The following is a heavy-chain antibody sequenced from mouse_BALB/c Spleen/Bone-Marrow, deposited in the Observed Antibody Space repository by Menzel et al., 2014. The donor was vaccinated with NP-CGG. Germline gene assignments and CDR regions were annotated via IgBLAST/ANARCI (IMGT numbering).Heavy chain of an antibody. J-gene: IGHJ1*01. D-gene: IGHD1-2*01. CDR1: GNTFTSYD. V-gene: IGHV1S56*01. CDR3: VRSRLRDWYFDV. CDR2: IFPGDSTT. Sequence: VQLQQSGVELVKPGASVKLSCKASGNTFTSYDINWERQRPEQGLEWIGWIFPGDSTTKYNEKFKGKATLSTDKSSSTVHMQLSRLTSEDSAVYFCVRSRLRDWYFDVWGAGTTVTISS.